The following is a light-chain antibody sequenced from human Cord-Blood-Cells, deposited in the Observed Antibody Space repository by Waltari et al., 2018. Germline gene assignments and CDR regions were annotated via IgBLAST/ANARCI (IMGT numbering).Light chain of an antibody. Sequence: DIVMTQSPLPLPVPPGEPASIPCRSSQSLLHSNIYNYLDWYLQKPGQSPHLLIYLGSNRASGVPDRFSGSGSGTDFTLKISRVEAEDVGVYYCMQALQTPITFGQGTRLEIK. J-gene: IGKJ5*01. CDR2: LGS. CDR3: MQALQTPIT. V-gene: IGKV2-28*01. CDR1: QSLLHSNIYNY.